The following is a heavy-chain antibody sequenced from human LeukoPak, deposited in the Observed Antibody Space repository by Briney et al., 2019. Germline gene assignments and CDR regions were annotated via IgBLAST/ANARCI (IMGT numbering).Heavy chain of an antibody. Sequence: PSETLSLTCTVSGDSISSGGYYWSWIRHHPGKGLEWIGYTYYGGSTYYTPTLESRVSISIDTSAYQFSLKLSSVTAADTAVYYCARSGPHGGWYYFDYWGQGTLVTVSS. CDR3: ARSGPHGGWYYFDY. D-gene: IGHD6-19*01. V-gene: IGHV4-31*03. J-gene: IGHJ4*02. CDR2: TYYGGST. CDR1: GDSISSGGYY.